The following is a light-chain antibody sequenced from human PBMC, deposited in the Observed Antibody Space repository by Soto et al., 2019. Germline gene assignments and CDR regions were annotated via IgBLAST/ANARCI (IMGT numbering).Light chain of an antibody. V-gene: IGKV1-5*03. CDR1: QSISPW. CDR2: KAS. J-gene: IGKJ1*01. Sequence: IPMTQSPSPLSSSLGDRVTITCRASQSISPWLAWYQQIPGEAPKLLIYKASSLESWVPSRFSGSGSGTEFTLTISSLQPDDVATYYCQQYATYWTFGQGTKV. CDR3: QQYATYWT.